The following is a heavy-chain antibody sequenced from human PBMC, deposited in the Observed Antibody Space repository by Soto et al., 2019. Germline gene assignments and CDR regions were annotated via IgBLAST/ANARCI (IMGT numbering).Heavy chain of an antibody. Sequence: ASVKVSCKASGYTLTSYYMQCVRQAPGQGLEWMGMINPTSDYTNYAQKFQGRVTLTTDTSTSTVYMELSSLRSEDTAMYYGARGGPAIHAFDIWGQGTMFTVSS. CDR3: ARGGPAIHAFDI. D-gene: IGHD2-2*01. J-gene: IGHJ3*02. CDR1: GYTLTSYY. V-gene: IGHV1-46*01. CDR2: INPTSDYT.